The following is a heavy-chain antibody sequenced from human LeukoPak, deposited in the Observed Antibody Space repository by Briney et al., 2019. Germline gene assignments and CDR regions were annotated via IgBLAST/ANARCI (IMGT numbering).Heavy chain of an antibody. D-gene: IGHD3-9*01. J-gene: IGHJ3*02. V-gene: IGHV4-34*01. CDR1: GGSFSGYY. Sequence: SETLSLTCAVYGGSFSGYYWSWIRQPPGKGLEWIGEINHSGSTNYNPSLKSRVTISVDTSKNQFSLKLSSVTAADTAVYYCAKDSLRYFDWPDAFDIWGQGTMVTVSS. CDR2: INHSGST. CDR3: AKDSLRYFDWPDAFDI.